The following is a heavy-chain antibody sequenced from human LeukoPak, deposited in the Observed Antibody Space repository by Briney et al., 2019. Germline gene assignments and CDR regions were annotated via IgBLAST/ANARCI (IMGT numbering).Heavy chain of an antibody. CDR2: INPNSGGT. CDR1: GYTFTGYY. Sequence: ASVTVSCKASGYTFTGYYMHWVRQAPGQGLEWMGWINPNSGGTNYAQMFQGRVTMTRDTSINTAYMELSRLRSDDTAVYYCARDYCSSTSCLFDYWGQGTLVTVSS. V-gene: IGHV1-2*02. J-gene: IGHJ4*02. CDR3: ARDYCSSTSCLFDY. D-gene: IGHD2-2*01.